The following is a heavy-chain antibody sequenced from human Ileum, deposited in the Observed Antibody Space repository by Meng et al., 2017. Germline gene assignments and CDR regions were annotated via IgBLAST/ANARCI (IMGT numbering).Heavy chain of an antibody. CDR1: SGAICRYTF. D-gene: IGHD4-23*01. CDR3: ARHGGYSQDF. Sequence: QVQLTHAGPALATPSASVSLSCSCYSGAICRYTFWGWVRQPPGKGLGWIGQTSHSGSAYYNPSIKSRVTMSVDKSKSQFSLMLTSVTAEDTAIDYCARHGGYSQDFWGQGTLVTVSS. CDR2: TSHSGSA. V-gene: IGHV4-4*02. J-gene: IGHJ4*02.